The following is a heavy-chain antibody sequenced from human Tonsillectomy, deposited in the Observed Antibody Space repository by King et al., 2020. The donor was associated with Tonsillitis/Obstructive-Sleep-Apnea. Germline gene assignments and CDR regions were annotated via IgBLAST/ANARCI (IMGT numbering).Heavy chain of an antibody. Sequence: VQLVQSGAEVKKPGSSVKVSCKASGGTFSSYAISWVRQAPGQGLEWMGGIIPIFGTANYAQKFQGRVTITADESTSTAYMELSSLRSEDTAVYYCATGPYYDSSGYYYRAPFDYWGQGTLVTVSS. CDR1: GGTFSSYA. CDR3: ATGPYYDSSGYYYRAPFDY. CDR2: IIPIFGTA. V-gene: IGHV1-69*12. J-gene: IGHJ4*02. D-gene: IGHD3-22*01.